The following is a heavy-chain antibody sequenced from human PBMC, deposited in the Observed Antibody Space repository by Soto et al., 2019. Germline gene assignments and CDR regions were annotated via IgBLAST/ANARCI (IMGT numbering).Heavy chain of an antibody. V-gene: IGHV1-46*01. Sequence: ASVKVSCKASGYLFTAYSMHWVRLAPGQGLEWMGVVNPSGGSTKYAQNFQGRVTMTRDTSATTIYMELSSLRSDDTAIYYCAREENCSGGTCYSEYFHRWGQGTLVTVSS. J-gene: IGHJ1*01. CDR1: GYLFTAYS. D-gene: IGHD2-15*01. CDR2: VNPSGGST. CDR3: AREENCSGGTCYSEYFHR.